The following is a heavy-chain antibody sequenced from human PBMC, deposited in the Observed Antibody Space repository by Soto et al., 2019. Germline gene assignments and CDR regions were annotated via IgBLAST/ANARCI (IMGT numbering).Heavy chain of an antibody. CDR2: IDGDGSRT. V-gene: IGHV3-74*01. CDR3: ARGPPEDGSYYPGHY. J-gene: IGHJ4*02. D-gene: IGHD1-26*01. CDR1: GFTFGSYW. Sequence: EVRLVESGGALVQPGGSLRLSCEASGFTFGSYWMHWVRQTPGKGLVWVSRIDGDGSRTSYADSVRGRFTISRDNAKNTLYLQMNSLTVEETAVYYCARGPPEDGSYYPGHYWGQGTLVTVSS.